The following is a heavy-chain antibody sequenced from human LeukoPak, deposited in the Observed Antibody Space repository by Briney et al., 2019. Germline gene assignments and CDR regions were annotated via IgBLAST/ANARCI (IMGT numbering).Heavy chain of an antibody. Sequence: PSQTLSLTCTVSRGSISSGGYYWSWIRQHPGKGLEWIGYIYYSGSTYYNPSLKSLVTISVDTSKNQFSLKLSSVTAADTAVYYCARGQRELTPRFDPWGQGTLVTVSS. J-gene: IGHJ5*02. CDR2: IYYSGST. V-gene: IGHV4-31*01. D-gene: IGHD1-26*01. CDR1: RGSISSGGYY. CDR3: ARGQRELTPRFDP.